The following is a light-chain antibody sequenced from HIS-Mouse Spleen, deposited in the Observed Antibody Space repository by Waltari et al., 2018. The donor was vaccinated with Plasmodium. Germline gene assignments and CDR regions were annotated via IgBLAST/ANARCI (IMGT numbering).Light chain of an antibody. J-gene: IGLJ3*02. CDR1: ALPKKS. Sequence: SYELPQPPSVSVSPGQTARITCSGDALPKKSAYWYQQKSGQAPVLVIYEDSKRPSGIPERFSGASSGTMATLTSSGGQVEDEADYYCYSTDSSGNHRVFGGGTKLTVL. V-gene: IGLV3-10*01. CDR2: EDS. CDR3: YSTDSSGNHRV.